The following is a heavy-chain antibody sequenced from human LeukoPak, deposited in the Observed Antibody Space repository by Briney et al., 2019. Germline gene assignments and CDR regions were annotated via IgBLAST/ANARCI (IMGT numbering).Heavy chain of an antibody. Sequence: SETLSLTCAVSGYSISSGYYWGWIRQPPGKGLEWIGSIYHSGSTYYNPSLKSRVTISVDKSKNQFSLKLSSVTAADTAVYYCARDPGGIAAAGTVYYFDDWGQGTLVTVSS. J-gene: IGHJ4*02. CDR1: GYSISSGYY. D-gene: IGHD6-13*01. CDR3: ARDPGGIAAAGTVYYFDD. V-gene: IGHV4-38-2*02. CDR2: IYHSGST.